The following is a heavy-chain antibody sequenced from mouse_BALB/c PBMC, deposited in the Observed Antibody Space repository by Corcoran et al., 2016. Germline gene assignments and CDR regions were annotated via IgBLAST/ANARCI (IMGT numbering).Heavy chain of an antibody. J-gene: IGHJ2*01. V-gene: IGHV9-3-1*01. CDR2: INTYTGEP. CDR3: ARARDFDFDY. Sequence: HIQLVQSGPELKKPGETVKISCKSSGDTFTNYGMNWVKQAPGKGLKWMGWINTYTGEPTYADDFKGRFAFSLEPSASTAYLQINNLKNEDTATYFCARARDFDFDYWGQGITLAVSS. CDR1: GDTFTNYG.